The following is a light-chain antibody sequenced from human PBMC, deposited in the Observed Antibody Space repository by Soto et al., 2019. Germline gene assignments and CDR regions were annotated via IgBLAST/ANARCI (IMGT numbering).Light chain of an antibody. CDR3: QQYGSSGT. V-gene: IGKV3-20*01. Sequence: EIVMTHSPATLSVSPGERATLSFRASHSVSITYLAWYQQKPGQAPRLLIYGASNRATGIPDRFSGSGSGTDFTLTISRLEPEDFAVYYCQQYGSSGTFGQGTKVDIK. J-gene: IGKJ1*01. CDR1: HSVSITY. CDR2: GAS.